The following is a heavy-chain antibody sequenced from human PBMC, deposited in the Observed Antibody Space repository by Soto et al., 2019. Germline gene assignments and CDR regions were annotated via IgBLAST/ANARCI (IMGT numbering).Heavy chain of an antibody. J-gene: IGHJ6*02. CDR3: AKSSNTGTIYGMDV. Sequence: PGGSLRLSCAASGFTFSSYVMSWVRQAPGKGLEWVSAISGSGGSTHYADSVKGRVTISRDNSKNTLYLQMNSLRAEDTAVYYCAKSSNTGTIYGMDVWGQGTTVTVSS. CDR1: GFTFSSYV. CDR2: ISGSGGST. V-gene: IGHV3-23*01. D-gene: IGHD2-2*01.